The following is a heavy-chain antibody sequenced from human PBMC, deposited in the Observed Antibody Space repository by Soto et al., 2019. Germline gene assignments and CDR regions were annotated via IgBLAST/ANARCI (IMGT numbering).Heavy chain of an antibody. V-gene: IGHV4-30-4*01. Sequence: SETLSLTCTVSGGSISSGDYYWSWIRQPPGKGLEWIGYIYYSGSTYYNPSLKSRVTISVDTSKNQFSLKLSSVTAADTAVYYCARGVAGYSYGRNYFDYWGQGTLVTVSS. D-gene: IGHD5-18*01. CDR1: GGSISSGDYY. J-gene: IGHJ4*02. CDR2: IYYSGST. CDR3: ARGVAGYSYGRNYFDY.